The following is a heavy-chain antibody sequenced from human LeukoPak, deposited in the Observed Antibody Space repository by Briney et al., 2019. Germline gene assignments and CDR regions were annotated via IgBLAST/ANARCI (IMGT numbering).Heavy chain of an antibody. CDR2: VYSSGST. D-gene: IGHD7-27*01. Sequence: PSETLSLTCTVSGGSISTYYWSWIRQPAGKGREWIGRVYSSGSTDYNPSLKSRVTMSVDTSKNQFSLKLSSVTAADTAVYYCARDLLLGNGGAWGQGTLVTVSS. CDR3: ARDLLLGNGGA. J-gene: IGHJ4*02. V-gene: IGHV4-4*07. CDR1: GGSISTYY.